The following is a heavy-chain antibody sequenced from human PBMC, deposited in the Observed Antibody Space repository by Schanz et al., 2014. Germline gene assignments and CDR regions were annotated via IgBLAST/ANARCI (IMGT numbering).Heavy chain of an antibody. CDR3: ARDFDDRRGYGSGYCLGDCMDV. D-gene: IGHD3-10*01. Sequence: EVKLVESGGGAVRPGGSLRLSCAASGFTLSSYWMHWVRQVPGKGLEWVSCTNGDGTNAKYADSVKGRFTISRDNAKKTLYLQMNSLRAEDTAVYYCARDFDDRRGYGSGYCLGDCMDVWGQGTTXTVSS. CDR2: TNGDGTNA. CDR1: GFTLSSYW. J-gene: IGHJ6*02. V-gene: IGHV3-74*01.